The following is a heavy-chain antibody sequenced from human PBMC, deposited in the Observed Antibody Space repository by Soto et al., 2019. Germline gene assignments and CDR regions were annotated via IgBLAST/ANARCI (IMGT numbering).Heavy chain of an antibody. D-gene: IGHD1-7*01. Sequence: ASVKVSCKASGGTFSSYAISWVRQAPGQGLEWMGGIIPIFGTANYAQKFQGRVTITADESTSTAYMELSSLRSEDTAVYYCRTTAPYYYYGMDVWGQGTTVTAP. J-gene: IGHJ6*02. CDR1: GGTFSSYA. CDR2: IIPIFGTA. V-gene: IGHV1-69*13. CDR3: RTTAPYYYYGMDV.